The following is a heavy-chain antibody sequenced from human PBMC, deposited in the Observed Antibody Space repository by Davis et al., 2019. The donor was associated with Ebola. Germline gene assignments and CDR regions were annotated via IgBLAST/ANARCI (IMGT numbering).Heavy chain of an antibody. Sequence: ASVKVSCKASGYTFTSYYMHWVRQAPGQGLEWMGIINPSGGSTSYAQKFQGRVTMTRDTSTSTVYMELSSLRSEDTAVYYCARDNWARLHPYYYYMDVWGKGTTVTVSS. CDR3: ARDNWARLHPYYYYMDV. D-gene: IGHD7-27*01. CDR1: GYTFTSYY. CDR2: INPSGGST. V-gene: IGHV1-46*01. J-gene: IGHJ6*03.